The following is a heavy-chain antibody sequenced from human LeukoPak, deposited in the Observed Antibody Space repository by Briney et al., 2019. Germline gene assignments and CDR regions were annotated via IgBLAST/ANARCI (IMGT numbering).Heavy chain of an antibody. CDR2: IYYSGST. V-gene: IGHV4-59*08. CDR1: GGSLSSYY. J-gene: IGHJ4*02. D-gene: IGHD3-22*01. CDR3: ARLDSSGYYYLEY. Sequence: KPSETLSLTCTVSGGSLSSYYWSWIRQPPGKGLEWIGHIYYSGSTNYNPSLKSRVTISVDTSKNQFSLKLSSVTAADTAVYYCARLDSSGYYYLEYWGQGTLVTVSS.